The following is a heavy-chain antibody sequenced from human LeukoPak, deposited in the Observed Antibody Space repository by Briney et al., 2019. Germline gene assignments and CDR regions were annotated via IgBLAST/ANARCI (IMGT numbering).Heavy chain of an antibody. CDR1: GGSISSGGYY. CDR2: IYYSGST. V-gene: IGHV4-31*03. Sequence: PSQTLSLTCTVSGGSISSGGYYWSWIRQHPGKGLEWIGYIYYSGSTYYNPSLKSRVTISVDTSKNQFSLKLSSVTAADTAVYYCARARDSSSWHLDYWGQGTLVTVSS. J-gene: IGHJ4*02. CDR3: ARARDSSSWHLDY. D-gene: IGHD6-13*01.